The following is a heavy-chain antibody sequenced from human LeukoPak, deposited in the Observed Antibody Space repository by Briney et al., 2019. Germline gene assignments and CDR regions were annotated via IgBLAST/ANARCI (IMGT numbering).Heavy chain of an antibody. D-gene: IGHD6-13*01. J-gene: IGHJ4*02. Sequence: GSLRLSCAASGFTFSSYAMTWVRQAPEKGLEWVSAISGSGGSTYYADSVKGRFSISRDNSKNTLYLQMNSLRAEDTAVYYCAKNPQQLVRGGRSQIDYWGQGTLVTVSS. CDR2: ISGSGGST. V-gene: IGHV3-23*01. CDR3: AKNPQQLVRGGRSQIDY. CDR1: GFTFSSYA.